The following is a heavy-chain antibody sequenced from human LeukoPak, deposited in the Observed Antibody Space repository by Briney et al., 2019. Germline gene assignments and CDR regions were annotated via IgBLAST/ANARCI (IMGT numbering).Heavy chain of an antibody. CDR2: IWYDGSNK. D-gene: IGHD5-12*01. Sequence: SGGSLRLSCAASGFTSSSYGMNWVRQAPGKGLEWVAVIWYDGSNKYYADSVKGRFTISRDNSKNTLYLQMNSLRAEDTAVYYCARDGDIVATTYYGMDVWGQGTTVTVSS. J-gene: IGHJ6*02. CDR3: ARDGDIVATTYYGMDV. CDR1: GFTSSSYG. V-gene: IGHV3-33*01.